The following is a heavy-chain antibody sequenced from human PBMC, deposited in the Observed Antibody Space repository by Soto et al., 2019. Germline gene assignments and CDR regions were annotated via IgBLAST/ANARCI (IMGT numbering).Heavy chain of an antibody. J-gene: IGHJ4*02. CDR3: AIDLSGWYSY. CDR1: GYMFPSYG. CDR2: ISGYNGNT. V-gene: IGHV1-18*01. D-gene: IGHD6-19*01. Sequence: ASVKVSCKASGYMFPSYGITWVRQAPGQGPEWMGWISGYNGNTNYAEKLRGRVTLTTDTSTTTAYMELRSLRSDDTAVYYCAIDLSGWYSYWGQGTLVTVSS.